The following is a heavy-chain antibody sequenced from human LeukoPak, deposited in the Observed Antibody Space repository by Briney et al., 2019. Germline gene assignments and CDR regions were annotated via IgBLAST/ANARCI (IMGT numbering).Heavy chain of an antibody. CDR2: IYYSGST. CDR1: GGSISSYY. CDR3: AIFKLGGSGHDY. D-gene: IGHD3-3*01. Sequence: SETLSLTCTVSGGSISSYYWSWIRQPPGKGLEWIGYIYYSGSTNYNPSLKSRVTISLDTSKNQFSLKLSSVTAADTAVYYCAIFKLGGSGHDYWGQGTLVTVSS. J-gene: IGHJ4*02. V-gene: IGHV4-59*12.